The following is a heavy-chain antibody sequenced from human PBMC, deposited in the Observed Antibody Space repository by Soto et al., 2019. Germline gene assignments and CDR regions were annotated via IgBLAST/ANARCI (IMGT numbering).Heavy chain of an antibody. CDR3: AREYSTESYFDY. CDR2: ISYDGSNK. Sequence: LRLSCAASRFTFSSYAMHWVRQAPGKGLEWVAVISYDGSNKYYADSVKGRFTISRDNSKNTLYLQMNSLRAEDTAVYYCAREYSTESYFDYWGQGTLVTVSS. D-gene: IGHD6-13*01. J-gene: IGHJ4*02. CDR1: RFTFSSYA. V-gene: IGHV3-30-3*01.